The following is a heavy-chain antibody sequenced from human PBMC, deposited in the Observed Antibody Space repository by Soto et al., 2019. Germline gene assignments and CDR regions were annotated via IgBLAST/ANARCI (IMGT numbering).Heavy chain of an antibody. CDR2: IYYSGST. D-gene: IGHD3-10*01. V-gene: IGHV4-61*01. J-gene: IGHJ5*02. Sequence: SETLSLTCTVSGGSVSSGSYYWSWIRQPPGKGLEWIGYIYYSGSTNYNPSLKSRVTISVDTSKNQFSLKLSSVTAADTAVYYCARGVLLWFGDEWNWFDPWGQGTLVTVSS. CDR3: ARGVLLWFGDEWNWFDP. CDR1: GGSVSSGSYY.